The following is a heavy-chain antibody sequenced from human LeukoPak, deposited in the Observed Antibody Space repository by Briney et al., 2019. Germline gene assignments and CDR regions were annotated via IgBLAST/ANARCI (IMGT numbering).Heavy chain of an antibody. D-gene: IGHD6-19*01. J-gene: IGHJ4*02. CDR1: TSTFDDYG. CDR2: INWNGGST. Sequence: GGPLRLSCAASTSTFDDYGMSWVRQVPGKGLEWVSGINWNGGSTGYADSVKGRFTISRDNAKNSLFLQMNSLRAEDTALYYCAMGDSSGWYFDYWGQGTLVTVSS. V-gene: IGHV3-20*04. CDR3: AMGDSSGWYFDY.